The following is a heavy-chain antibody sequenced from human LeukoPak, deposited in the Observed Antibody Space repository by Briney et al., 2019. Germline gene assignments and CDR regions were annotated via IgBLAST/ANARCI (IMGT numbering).Heavy chain of an antibody. CDR2: IGGSGGST. Sequence: GGSLRLSCAASGFTFSSYAMSWVRQAPGKGLEWVSGIGGSGGSTYYADSVKGRFTISRGNSKNTLYPQMSGLRAEDTAVYYCAKSTGWYSSADYWGQGTLVTVSS. V-gene: IGHV3-23*01. D-gene: IGHD6-19*01. J-gene: IGHJ4*02. CDR1: GFTFSSYA. CDR3: AKSTGWYSSADY.